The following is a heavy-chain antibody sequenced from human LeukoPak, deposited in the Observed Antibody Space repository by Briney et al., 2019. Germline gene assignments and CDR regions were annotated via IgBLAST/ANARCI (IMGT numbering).Heavy chain of an antibody. D-gene: IGHD3-22*01. V-gene: IGHV4-39*02. Sequence: SETLSLTCTVSGGSISSSSYYWGWIRQPPGKGLEWIGSIYYSGSTYYNPSLKSRVTISVDTSKNQFSLKLSSVTAADTALYYCAKDIYYDSSGDFDYWGQGTLVTVSS. CDR3: AKDIYYDSSGDFDY. J-gene: IGHJ4*02. CDR1: GGSISSSSYY. CDR2: IYYSGST.